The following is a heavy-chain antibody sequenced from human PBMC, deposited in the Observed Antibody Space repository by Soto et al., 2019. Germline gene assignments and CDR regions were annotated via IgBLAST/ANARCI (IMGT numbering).Heavy chain of an antibody. V-gene: IGHV4-59*01. CDR3: ARESRSYLGQADWLDP. J-gene: IGHJ5*02. Sequence: SETLSLTCTVSGGSISSYYWSWIRQPPGKGLEWIGYIYYSGSTNYNPSLKSRVTISVDTSKNQFSLKLSSVTAADTAVYYCARESRSYLGQADWLDPWGQGPLVTVYS. CDR2: IYYSGST. CDR1: GGSISSYY. D-gene: IGHD3-10*01.